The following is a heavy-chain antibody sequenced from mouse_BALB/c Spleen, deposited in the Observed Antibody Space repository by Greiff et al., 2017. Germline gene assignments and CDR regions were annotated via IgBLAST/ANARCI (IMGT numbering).Heavy chain of an antibody. CDR2: ISNLAYSI. CDR3: ARGGNYFDY. J-gene: IGHJ2*01. V-gene: IGHV5-15*02. Sequence: EVMLVESGGGLVQPGGSRKLSCAASGFTFSDYGMAWVRQAPGKGPEWVAFISNLAYSIYYADTVTGRFTISRENAKNTLYLEMSSLRSEDTAMYYCARGGNYFDYWGQGTTRTVSS. D-gene: IGHD1-1*02. CDR1: GFTFSDYG.